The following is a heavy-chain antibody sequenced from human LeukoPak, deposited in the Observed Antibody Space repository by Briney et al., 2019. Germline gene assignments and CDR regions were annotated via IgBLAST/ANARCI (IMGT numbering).Heavy chain of an antibody. CDR2: INWNGGST. V-gene: IGHV3-20*04. D-gene: IGHD2-2*01. CDR1: GFAFDDHG. CDR3: ARAPITSPFYFDY. Sequence: GGSLRLSCTTSGFAFDDHGMSWVRQVPGKGLEWVSGINWNGGSTGYADPLRGRFTISRDDAKNSLYLQMDSLRAEDTALYYCARAPITSPFYFDYWGQGTLVTVSS. J-gene: IGHJ4*02.